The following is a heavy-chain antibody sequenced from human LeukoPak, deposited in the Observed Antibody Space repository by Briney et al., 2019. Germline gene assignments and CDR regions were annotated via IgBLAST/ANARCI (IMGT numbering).Heavy chain of an antibody. CDR3: ARALDYYDSSGSNGDYFDY. CDR1: GYTFASYY. Sequence: ASVKVSCKASGYTFASYYMHWVRQAPGQGLEWMGIINPSGGSTSYAQKFQGRVTMTRDTSTSTVYMELSSLRSEDTAVYYCARALDYYDSSGSNGDYFDYWGQGTLVTVSS. CDR2: INPSGGST. D-gene: IGHD3-22*01. J-gene: IGHJ4*02. V-gene: IGHV1-46*01.